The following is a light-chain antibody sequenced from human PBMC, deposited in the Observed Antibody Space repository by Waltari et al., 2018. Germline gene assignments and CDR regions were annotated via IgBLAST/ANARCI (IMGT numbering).Light chain of an antibody. CDR3: QQYGRSLT. CDR2: GSS. J-gene: IGKJ4*01. V-gene: IGKV3-20*01. Sequence: EIVLTQSPGTLSLSPGERATISCRASQSVASSYLGGYQQKPGQAPRLLIFGSSKRATGIPDRFSGSWSGTDFTLTINGVEPEDFAVYYCQQYGRSLTFGGGTKVEI. CDR1: QSVASSY.